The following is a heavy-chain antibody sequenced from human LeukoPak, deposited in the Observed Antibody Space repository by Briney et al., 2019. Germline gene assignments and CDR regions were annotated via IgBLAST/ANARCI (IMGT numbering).Heavy chain of an antibody. CDR2: IYYSGST. CDR3: ARLEYSYGYFDY. Sequence: SETLSLTCTASGGSISSSSYYWGWIRQPPGKGLEWIGSIYYSGSTYYNPSLKSRVTISVDTSKNQFSLKLSSVTAADTAVYYCARLEYSYGYFDYWGQGTLVTVSS. CDR1: GGSISSSSYY. J-gene: IGHJ4*02. D-gene: IGHD5-18*01. V-gene: IGHV4-39*07.